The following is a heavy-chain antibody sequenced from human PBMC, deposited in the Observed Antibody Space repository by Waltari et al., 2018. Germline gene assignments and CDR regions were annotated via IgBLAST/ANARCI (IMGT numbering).Heavy chain of an antibody. D-gene: IGHD3-3*01. V-gene: IGHV3-9*01. J-gene: IGHJ4*02. CDR3: VRDAFGNTIGGVFDY. CDR2: IRWNSNKI. Sequence: EVQLVESGGGLVQPGKSLRLSCVASGFMFEDSAMHWVRQVPGKGLEWLVGIRWNSNKIVYADSVKGRFTISRDNAENSLYLLMNNLRAEDTALYYCVRDAFGNTIGGVFDYWGQGTLLTVSS. CDR1: GFMFEDSA.